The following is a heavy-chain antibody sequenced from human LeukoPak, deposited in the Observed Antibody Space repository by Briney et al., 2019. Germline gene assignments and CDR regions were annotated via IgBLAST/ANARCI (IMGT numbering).Heavy chain of an antibody. CDR1: SGSVSSGRYY. CDR2: IFYTGST. CDR3: TRTYSSSSIDY. D-gene: IGHD6-6*01. Sequence: SETLSLTCTVSSGSVSSGRYYWSWIRQPPGKGLEWLGYIFYTGSTNYNPSLKSRVTMSIDTSKNQFSLKLSSVTAADTAVYYCTRTYSSSSIDYWGQGALVTVSS. V-gene: IGHV4-61*01. J-gene: IGHJ4*02.